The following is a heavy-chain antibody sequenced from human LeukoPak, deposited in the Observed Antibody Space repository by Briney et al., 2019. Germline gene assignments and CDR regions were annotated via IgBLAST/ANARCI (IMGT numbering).Heavy chain of an antibody. Sequence: SETLSLTCTVSGYSISSGYYWGWIRQPPGKGLEWIGSIYHSRSTYYNPSLKSRVTISVDTSKNQFSLKLSSVTAADTAVYYCARIMVDHYYYYYYMDVWGKGTTVTVSS. CDR2: IYHSRST. CDR1: GYSISSGYY. CDR3: ARIMVDHYYYYYYMDV. J-gene: IGHJ6*03. D-gene: IGHD3-10*01. V-gene: IGHV4-38-2*02.